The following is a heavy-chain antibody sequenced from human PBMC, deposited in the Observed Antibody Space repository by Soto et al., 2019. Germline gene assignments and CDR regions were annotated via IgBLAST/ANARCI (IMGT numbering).Heavy chain of an antibody. CDR3: ARGVAEEGPFRIAAAAPFDY. Sequence: ASVKVSCKASGYTFTGYYMHWVRQAPGQGLEWMGWINPNSGGTNYAQKFQGWVTMTRDTSISTAYMELSRLRSDDTAVYYCARGVAEEGPFRIAAAAPFDYWGQGTLVTVSS. CDR2: INPNSGGT. D-gene: IGHD6-13*01. J-gene: IGHJ4*02. V-gene: IGHV1-2*04. CDR1: GYTFTGYY.